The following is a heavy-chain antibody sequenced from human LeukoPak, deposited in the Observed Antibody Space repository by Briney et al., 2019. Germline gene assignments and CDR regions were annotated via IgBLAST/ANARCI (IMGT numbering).Heavy chain of an antibody. V-gene: IGHV1-2*02. CDR1: GYSLTNYL. CDR2: INPNSGGT. J-gene: IGHJ6*03. CDR3: ARGEQQLYYYYYMDV. Sequence: GESLKTSFKGSGYSLTNYLIGWVRPAAGRGLEWMGWINPNSGGTNYAQKFQGRVTMTRDTSISTAYMELSRLRSDDTAVYYCARGEQQLYYYYYMDVWGKGTTVTVSS. D-gene: IGHD6-13*01.